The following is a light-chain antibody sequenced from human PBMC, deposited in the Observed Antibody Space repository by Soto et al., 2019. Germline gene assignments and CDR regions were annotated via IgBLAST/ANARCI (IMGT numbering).Light chain of an antibody. V-gene: IGKV3-20*01. CDR3: KQYGTSPRM. J-gene: IGKJ1*01. CDR2: GAS. Sequence: EDVLTQSPGTLSLSPGERATLSCRASQSVGSSCLAWYQQKFGQAPRLLIYGASNRATGIPDRFSGSGSGTDFTLTISRLEPEDFGVYYCKQYGTSPRMFGQGTKVDIK. CDR1: QSVGSSC.